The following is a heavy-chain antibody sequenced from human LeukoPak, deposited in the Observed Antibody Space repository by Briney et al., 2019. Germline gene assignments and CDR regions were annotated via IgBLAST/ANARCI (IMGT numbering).Heavy chain of an antibody. J-gene: IGHJ4*02. Sequence: PGGSLRLSCAASGFTFSSYWMNWVRQAPGKGLEWVANINQDGSDKYYVDSVKGRFTISRDNAKRSLYLQMNSLRAEDTAVYYCARGLFSYGANQDDFWGQGTLVTVSS. V-gene: IGHV3-7*01. CDR1: GFTFSSYW. CDR2: INQDGSDK. CDR3: ARGLFSYGANQDDF. D-gene: IGHD5-18*01.